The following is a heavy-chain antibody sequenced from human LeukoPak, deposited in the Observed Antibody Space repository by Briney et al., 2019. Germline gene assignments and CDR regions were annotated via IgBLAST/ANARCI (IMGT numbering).Heavy chain of an antibody. CDR3: ARGTTVIQTLDY. D-gene: IGHD4-17*01. CDR1: LYTFTGYY. V-gene: IGHV1-2*02. J-gene: IGHJ4*02. CDR2: ITPNSGGT. Sequence: ASVKVSCKPSLYTFTGYYMHWGRQAPGQGVEGMGWITPNSGGTNSAQKFQGRVTMTRDTSISTAYMELNRLRSDDTAVYYCARGTTVIQTLDYWGQGTLVTVAS.